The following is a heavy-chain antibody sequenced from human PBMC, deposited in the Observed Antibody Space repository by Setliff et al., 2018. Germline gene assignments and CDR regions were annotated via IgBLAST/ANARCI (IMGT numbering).Heavy chain of an antibody. D-gene: IGHD5-12*01. V-gene: IGHV3-21*01. Sequence: GGSLRLSCAASGFTFGTYSMNWVRQAPGKGLEWVSLISSSSSYIYYADSVKGRFTISRDNAKNTLYPQMNSLRLEDTAFYYCARDHGGYNSLDYWGQGTLVTVSS. CDR2: ISSSSSYI. CDR3: ARDHGGYNSLDY. J-gene: IGHJ4*02. CDR1: GFTFGTYS.